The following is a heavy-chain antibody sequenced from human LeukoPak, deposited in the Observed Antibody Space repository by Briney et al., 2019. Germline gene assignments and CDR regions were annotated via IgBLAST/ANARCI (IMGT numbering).Heavy chain of an antibody. CDR3: AKWPEGATPKFHH. CDR2: ISASGHAT. CDR1: GFTFSSYA. D-gene: IGHD1-26*01. Sequence: AGGSLRLSCAASGFTFSSYAMSWVRQAPGKGLGAPGKGLEWVSTISASGHATYYPDSVRGRFTISRDNSKSTLHLQMDSLRAEDSALYYCAKWPEGATPKFHHWGQGTLVTVSS. J-gene: IGHJ4*02. V-gene: IGHV3-23*01.